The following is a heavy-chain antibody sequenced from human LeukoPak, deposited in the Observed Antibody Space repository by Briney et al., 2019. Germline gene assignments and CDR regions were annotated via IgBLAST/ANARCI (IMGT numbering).Heavy chain of an antibody. CDR3: AKDRGSSIVAVPAAFDY. V-gene: IGHV3-23*01. Sequence: HAGGSLRLSCAASGFTFSSYAMSWVRQAPGKGLEWVSAISGSGGSTYYADSVKGRFTISRDNSKNTLYLQMNSLRAEDTAVYYCAKDRGSSIVAVPAAFDYWGQGTLVTVSP. J-gene: IGHJ4*02. CDR2: ISGSGGST. CDR1: GFTFSSYA. D-gene: IGHD2-2*01.